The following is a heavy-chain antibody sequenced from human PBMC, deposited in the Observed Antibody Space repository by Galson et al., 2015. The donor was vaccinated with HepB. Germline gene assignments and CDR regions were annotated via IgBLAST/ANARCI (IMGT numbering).Heavy chain of an antibody. V-gene: IGHV4-59*01. CDR1: GGSISSYY. CDR2: IYYSGST. J-gene: IGHJ3*02. Sequence: SETLSLTCTVSGGSISSYYWSWIRQPPGKGLEWNGYIYYSGSTNYNPSLKSRVTISVDTSKNQFSLKLSSVTAADTAVYYCASSRRGADYFDIWGQGTMVTVSS. D-gene: IGHD3-16*01. CDR3: ASSRRGADYFDI.